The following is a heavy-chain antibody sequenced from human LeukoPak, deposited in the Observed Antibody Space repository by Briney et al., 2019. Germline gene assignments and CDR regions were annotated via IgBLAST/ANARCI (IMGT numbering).Heavy chain of an antibody. CDR2: IIPIFCTA. J-gene: IGHJ4*02. Sequence: SVKVSCKASGGTFSSYAISWVRQAPGQGLEWMGGIIPIFCTANYAQKFQGRVTITADESTSTAYMELSSLRSEDTAVYYCARVGGYCSGGSCLGIPYFDYWGQGTLVTVSS. CDR3: ARVGGYCSGGSCLGIPYFDY. CDR1: GGTFSSYA. D-gene: IGHD2-15*01. V-gene: IGHV1-69*13.